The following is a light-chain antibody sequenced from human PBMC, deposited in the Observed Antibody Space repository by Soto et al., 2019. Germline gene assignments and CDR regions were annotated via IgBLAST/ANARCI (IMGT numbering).Light chain of an antibody. CDR3: QQYNNWALT. CDR1: QSVSSN. V-gene: IGKV3-15*01. Sequence: EVVMTQSPATLSVSPGERATLSCRASQSVSSNLAWYQQKPGQAPRLLIYDTSTRATGIPARFSGSGSGTEFTLSISSLQSEDFAVYSCQQYNNWALTFGQGTKVEIK. J-gene: IGKJ1*01. CDR2: DTS.